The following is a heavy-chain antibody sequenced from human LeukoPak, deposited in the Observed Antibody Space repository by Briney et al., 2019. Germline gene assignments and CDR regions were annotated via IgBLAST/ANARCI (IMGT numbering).Heavy chain of an antibody. V-gene: IGHV4-34*01. D-gene: IGHD2-21*02. Sequence: SETLSLTCAVYGGSFSGYYWSWIRQPPGKGLEWIGEINRSGSTNYNPSLKSRVTISVDTSKNQFSLKLSSVTAADTAVYYCARVGCGGDCYSWSWFDPWGQGTLVTVSS. CDR1: GGSFSGYY. CDR2: INRSGST. CDR3: ARVGCGGDCYSWSWFDP. J-gene: IGHJ5*02.